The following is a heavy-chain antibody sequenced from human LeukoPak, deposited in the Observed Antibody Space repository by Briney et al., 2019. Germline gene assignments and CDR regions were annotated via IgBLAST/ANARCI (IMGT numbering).Heavy chain of an antibody. V-gene: IGHV3-33*08. Sequence: GGSLRLSCAASGFTFSSYAMSWVRQAPGKGLEWVAVIWYDGSNKYYADSVKGRFTISRDNSKNTLYLQMNSLRAEDTAVYYCARDGSSSRSRRDFDYWGQGTLVTVSS. J-gene: IGHJ4*02. CDR3: ARDGSSSRSRRDFDY. D-gene: IGHD6-6*01. CDR2: IWYDGSNK. CDR1: GFTFSSYA.